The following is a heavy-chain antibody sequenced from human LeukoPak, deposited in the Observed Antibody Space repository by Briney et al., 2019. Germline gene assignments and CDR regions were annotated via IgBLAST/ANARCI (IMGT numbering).Heavy chain of an antibody. J-gene: IGHJ4*02. CDR2: ISGSGGST. Sequence: GGSLRLSCAASGLTFSNDTMSWVRQAPGKGLEWVSDISGSGGSTYYADSVRGRFAISRDNSKNTLYLQMDSLRVEDTAVYYCARDLVYWGQGTLVTVSS. V-gene: IGHV3-23*01. CDR1: GLTFSNDT. CDR3: ARDLVY. D-gene: IGHD2-8*02.